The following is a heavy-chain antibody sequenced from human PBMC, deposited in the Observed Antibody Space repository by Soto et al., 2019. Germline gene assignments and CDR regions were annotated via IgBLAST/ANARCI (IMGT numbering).Heavy chain of an antibody. CDR2: IYPRDSDT. CDR1: GYSFTSYW. J-gene: IGHJ6*02. V-gene: IGHV5-51*01. CDR3: ARHDQSYPAFYYFSGMDV. Sequence: PGESLKISCKGSGYSFTSYWIGWVRQMPGRGLEWIGIIYPRDSDTRYSPPFQGQDTISADKPISTAYLQWRSLKASDTPMYHCARHDQSYPAFYYFSGMDVWGQGTTVTVSS. D-gene: IGHD1-26*01.